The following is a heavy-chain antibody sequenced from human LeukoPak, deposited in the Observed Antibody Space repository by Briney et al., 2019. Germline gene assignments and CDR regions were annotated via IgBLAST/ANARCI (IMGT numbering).Heavy chain of an antibody. D-gene: IGHD6-13*01. CDR3: AKASSSWQYYFDY. Sequence: GGSLRLSCAASGFTFSSYWMSWVRQAPGKGLEWVANIKQDGSEKYYVDSVKGRFTISRDNAKNTLYLQMNSLRAEDTAVYYCAKASSSWQYYFDYWGQGTLVTVSS. CDR1: GFTFSSYW. CDR2: IKQDGSEK. V-gene: IGHV3-7*03. J-gene: IGHJ4*02.